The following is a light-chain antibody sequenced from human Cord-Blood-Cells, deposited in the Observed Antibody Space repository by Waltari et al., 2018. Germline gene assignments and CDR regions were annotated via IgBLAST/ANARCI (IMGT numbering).Light chain of an antibody. J-gene: IGLJ3*02. CDR3: CSYAGSWV. Sequence: QSALTQPASVSASPGQSITISCTGTSSDVGSYNLVSWYQQHPGKAPKLMIYEGSKRPSGVSHRFSGSKSGNTASLTISGLQAEDEADYYCCSYAGSWVFGGGTKLTVL. CDR2: EGS. CDR1: SSDVGSYNL. V-gene: IGLV2-23*01.